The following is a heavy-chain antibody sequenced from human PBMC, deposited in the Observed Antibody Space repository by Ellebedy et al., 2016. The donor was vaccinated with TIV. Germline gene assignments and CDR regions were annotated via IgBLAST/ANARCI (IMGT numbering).Heavy chain of an antibody. CDR2: IIPIFETA. V-gene: IGHV1-69*06. J-gene: IGHJ6*02. Sequence: ASSVKVSCKASGATFSSYAIRWVRQAPRQGLEELGGIIPIFETANYAHKFKGRVTITADKSTSTAYMELRSLRSEDTAVYYCARGCSTTTCSGDYSYAMAVWGQGTTVTVSS. D-gene: IGHD2-2*01. CDR1: GATFSSYA. CDR3: ARGCSTTTCSGDYSYAMAV.